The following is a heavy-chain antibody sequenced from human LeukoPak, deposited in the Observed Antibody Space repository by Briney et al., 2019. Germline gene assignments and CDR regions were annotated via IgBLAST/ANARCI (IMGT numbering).Heavy chain of an antibody. Sequence: GGSLRLSCAASGFTFNSFGMHWVRQAPGKGLEWVAFIHFDGNNKYYADSVKGRFTISRDNFKNTLYLQMNSLRAEDTALYYCANTYFYASANYWGQGTLVTVSS. CDR1: GFTFNSFG. D-gene: IGHD3-10*01. J-gene: IGHJ4*02. V-gene: IGHV3-30*02. CDR2: IHFDGNNK. CDR3: ANTYFYASANY.